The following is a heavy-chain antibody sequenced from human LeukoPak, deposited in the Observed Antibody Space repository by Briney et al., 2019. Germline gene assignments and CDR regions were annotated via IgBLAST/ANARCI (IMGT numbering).Heavy chain of an antibody. D-gene: IGHD5-12*01. V-gene: IGHV3-21*01. J-gene: IGHJ4*02. CDR1: GFTISDYY. CDR3: TRDWGQGGYDEGGY. CDR2: ISGSSSYI. Sequence: PGGSLRLSCAVSGFTISDYYMDWVRQAPGKGLEWVSSISGSSSYIYYADSVKGRFTISRDNAMNSLYLQMNSLSAEDTAVYYCTRDWGQGGYDEGGYWGQGALVTVSS.